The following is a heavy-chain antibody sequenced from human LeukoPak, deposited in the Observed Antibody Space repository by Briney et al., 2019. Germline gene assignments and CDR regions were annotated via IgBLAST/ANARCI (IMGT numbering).Heavy chain of an antibody. CDR1: GFTFSSYA. CDR3: AKQTDTTGSRGGAFDI. D-gene: IGHD3-22*01. Sequence: GGSLRLSCAASGFTFSSYAMSWVRQAPGKGLEWVSAISGSGGSTYYADSVKGRFTISRDNSKNTLFLQMSGLGAEDTAVYYCAKQTDTTGSRGGAFDIWGQGTMVTVSS. J-gene: IGHJ3*02. V-gene: IGHV3-23*01. CDR2: ISGSGGST.